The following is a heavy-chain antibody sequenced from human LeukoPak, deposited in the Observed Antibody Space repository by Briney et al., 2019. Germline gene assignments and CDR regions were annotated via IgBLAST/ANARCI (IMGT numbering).Heavy chain of an antibody. D-gene: IGHD2-15*01. CDR3: ARAFSGVVGY. Sequence: SETLSLTCTVSGGSISSSSYYWGWIRQPPGKGLEWIGSIYYSGSTYYNPSLKSRVTISVDTSKNQSSLKLSSVTAADTAVYYCARAFSGVVGYWGQGTLVTVSS. CDR1: GGSISSSSYY. CDR2: IYYSGST. J-gene: IGHJ4*02. V-gene: IGHV4-39*07.